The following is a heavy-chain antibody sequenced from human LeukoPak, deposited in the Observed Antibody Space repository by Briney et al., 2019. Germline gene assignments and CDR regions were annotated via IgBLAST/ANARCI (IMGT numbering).Heavy chain of an antibody. V-gene: IGHV4-39*01. J-gene: IGHJ4*02. D-gene: IGHD3-22*01. Sequence: SETLTLTCSVSGSSITGSSYYCGWILHPPGNGLESPASMYYSGSTYYNPSLKSRVTISVDTSKNQFSLKLSSVTAADTAVYYCARHYYDSTGYYYFDYWGQGTLVTVSS. CDR2: MYYSGST. CDR3: ARHYYDSTGYYYFDY. CDR1: GSSITGSSYY.